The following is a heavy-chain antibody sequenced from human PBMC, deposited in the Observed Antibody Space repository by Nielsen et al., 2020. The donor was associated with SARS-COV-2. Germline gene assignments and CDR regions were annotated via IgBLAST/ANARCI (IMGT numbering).Heavy chain of an antibody. Sequence: GESLKISCAASGFSVSSHDMNWVRQAPGKGLQWVSLIYSDGSTKYADSVKGRFTISRDNSRNTVYLQMNSLRAEDTAVYYCAGMDKLDYWGQGTLVTVSS. CDR3: AGMDKLDY. J-gene: IGHJ4*02. CDR2: IYSDGST. D-gene: IGHD2-2*03. V-gene: IGHV3-53*01. CDR1: GFSVSSHD.